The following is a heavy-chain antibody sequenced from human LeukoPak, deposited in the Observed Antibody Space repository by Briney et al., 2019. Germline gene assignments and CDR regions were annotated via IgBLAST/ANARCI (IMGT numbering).Heavy chain of an antibody. Sequence: PSETLSLTCAVYGGSFSGYYWSWIRQPPGKGLECIGEVHHSGSTNYNPSLKSRVTLSVDTSKNQFSLKLSSVTAADTAVYFCARDLGIFNPTMIFFDYWGQGTLVTVSS. CDR3: ARDLGIFNPTMIFFDY. CDR1: GGSFSGYY. D-gene: IGHD3-22*01. CDR2: VHHSGST. V-gene: IGHV4-34*01. J-gene: IGHJ4*02.